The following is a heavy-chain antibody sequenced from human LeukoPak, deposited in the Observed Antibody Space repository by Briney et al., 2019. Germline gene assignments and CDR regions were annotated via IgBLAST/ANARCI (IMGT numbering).Heavy chain of an antibody. Sequence: PGGSLRLSCAASGFTFSSYAMSWVRQAPGKGLEWVSAISGSGGSTYYADSVKGRFTISRDNSKNTLYLQMNSLRAEDTAVYYCAKVLSYDILTGYYNDAFDIWGQGTMVTVSS. D-gene: IGHD3-9*01. CDR3: AKVLSYDILTGYYNDAFDI. CDR2: ISGSGGST. V-gene: IGHV3-23*01. J-gene: IGHJ3*02. CDR1: GFTFSSYA.